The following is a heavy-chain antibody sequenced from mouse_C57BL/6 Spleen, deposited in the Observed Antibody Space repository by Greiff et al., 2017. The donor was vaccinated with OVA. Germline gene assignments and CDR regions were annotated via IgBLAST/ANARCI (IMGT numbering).Heavy chain of an antibody. J-gene: IGHJ1*03. D-gene: IGHD2-4*01. CDR1: GYTFTDYE. V-gene: IGHV1-15*01. Sequence: VQLQQSGAELVRPGASVTLSCKASGYTFTDYEMHWVKQTPVHGLEWIGAIDPETGGTAYNQKFKGKAILTADKSSSTAYMELRSLTSEDSAVYYCTRGGAMITTRYFDVWGTGTTVTVSS. CDR3: TRGGAMITTRYFDV. CDR2: IDPETGGT.